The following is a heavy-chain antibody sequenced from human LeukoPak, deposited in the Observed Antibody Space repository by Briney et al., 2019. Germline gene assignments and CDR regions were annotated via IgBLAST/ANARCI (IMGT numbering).Heavy chain of an antibody. CDR3: ATDASSWGGLSRLVLDY. Sequence: ASVKVSCKVSGYTLTELSMHWVRPAPGKGVEGMGGFDHEDGETIYAQKFQGRVTMTEDTSTDTAYVELSSLRSEDTGVYYCATDASSWGGLSRLVLDYWGQGTLVTVSS. J-gene: IGHJ4*02. D-gene: IGHD6-13*01. CDR2: FDHEDGET. CDR1: GYTLTELS. V-gene: IGHV1-24*01.